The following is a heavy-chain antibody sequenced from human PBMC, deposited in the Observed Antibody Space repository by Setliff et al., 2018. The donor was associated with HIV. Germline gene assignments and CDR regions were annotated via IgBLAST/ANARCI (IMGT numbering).Heavy chain of an antibody. D-gene: IGHD3-10*01. CDR2: SHYSGSP. CDR1: GGSINSHY. V-gene: IGHV4-59*11. Sequence: SETLSLTCTVSGGSINSHYWSWIRQPPGKGLEWIGYSHYSGSPHYNPSLKSRVTISVDTPKNQFSLKLSSVTAADTAVYYCARGAITMVRSPYYMDVWGKGTTVTVSS. J-gene: IGHJ6*03. CDR3: ARGAITMVRSPYYMDV.